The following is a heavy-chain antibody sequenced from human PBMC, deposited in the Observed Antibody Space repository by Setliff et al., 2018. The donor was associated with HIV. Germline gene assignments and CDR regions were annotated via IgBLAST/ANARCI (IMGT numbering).Heavy chain of an antibody. CDR1: GGSISSYY. Sequence: SETLSLTCTVSGGSISSYYWSWIRQPPGKGLEWIGYVYYTGSTNYNPSLKSRVTISIDTSKNQISLKLSSVTAADTAVYYCASLDGSESPYIYYYYMDVWGKGTAVTVSS. D-gene: IGHD3-10*01. J-gene: IGHJ6*03. V-gene: IGHV4-59*08. CDR3: ASLDGSESPYIYYYYMDV. CDR2: VYYTGST.